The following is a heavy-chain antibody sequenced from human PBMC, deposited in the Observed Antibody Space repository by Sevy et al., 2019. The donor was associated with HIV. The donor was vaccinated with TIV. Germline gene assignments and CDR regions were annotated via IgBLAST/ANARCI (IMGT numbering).Heavy chain of an antibody. CDR2: INPSGGST. J-gene: IGHJ4*02. V-gene: IGHV1-46*01. CDR3: ARDSDNYDILTGYYPFDY. CDR1: GYTFTSQY. D-gene: IGHD3-9*01. Sequence: ASVKVSCKASGYTFTSQYMHWVRQAPGQGLEWMGIINPSGGSTSYAQKFQGRVTMTRDTSTSTVHMELSSLRSKDTAVYYCARDSDNYDILTGYYPFDYWGQGTLVTVSS.